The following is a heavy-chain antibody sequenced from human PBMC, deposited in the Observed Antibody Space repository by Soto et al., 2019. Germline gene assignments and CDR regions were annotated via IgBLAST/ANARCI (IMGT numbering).Heavy chain of an antibody. Sequence: SVKVSCKASGGTFSSYAISWVRQAPGQGLEWMGGIIPIFGTANYAQKFQGRVTITADESTSTAYMELSSLRSEDTAVYYWARDNSQDDSSGYWSLDYWGQGTLVTVSS. CDR1: GGTFSSYA. CDR3: ARDNSQDDSSGYWSLDY. J-gene: IGHJ4*02. D-gene: IGHD3-22*01. V-gene: IGHV1-69*13. CDR2: IIPIFGTA.